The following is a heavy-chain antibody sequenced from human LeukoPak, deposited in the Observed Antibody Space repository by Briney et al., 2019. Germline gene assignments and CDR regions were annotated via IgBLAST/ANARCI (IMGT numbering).Heavy chain of an antibody. Sequence: ASETLSLTCTVSGVSISNYYWSWIRQPPGKGLEWIGYIYYSGSTNYNPSLKSRVTISIDTSKNQFSLKLTSVTAADTAVYYCARSREYNFSPRYYFDYWGPGTLVTVSS. D-gene: IGHD5-24*01. J-gene: IGHJ4*02. CDR1: GVSISNYY. V-gene: IGHV4-59*01. CDR2: IYYSGST. CDR3: ARSREYNFSPRYYFDY.